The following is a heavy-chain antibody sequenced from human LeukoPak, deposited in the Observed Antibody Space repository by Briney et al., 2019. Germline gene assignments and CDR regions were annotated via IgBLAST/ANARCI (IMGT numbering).Heavy chain of an antibody. CDR3: ARDMGEELWSDAFDI. CDR2: ISSSSSTI. J-gene: IGHJ3*02. V-gene: IGHV3-48*01. D-gene: IGHD5-18*01. CDR1: GFTFSSYS. Sequence: GGSLRLSCAASGFTFSSYSMNWVRQAPGKGLEWVSYISSSSSTIYYAGSVEGRFTISRDNAKNSLYLQMNSLRAEDTAVYYCARDMGEELWSDAFDIWGQGTMVTVSS.